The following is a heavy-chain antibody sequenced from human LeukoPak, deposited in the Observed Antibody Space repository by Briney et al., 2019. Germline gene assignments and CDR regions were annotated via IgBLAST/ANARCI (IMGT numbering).Heavy chain of an antibody. D-gene: IGHD1-26*01. J-gene: IGHJ3*02. CDR1: GGSISYSF. Sequence: SETLSLTCSVSGGSISYSFWSWIRQSAGKGLEWIGRFHTSGNLNYNPSLRSRVSISVDTSKNQFSLKMNSVTAADTAMYYCVRDGRRGNCGDAFDIWGQGTMVTVSS. V-gene: IGHV4-4*07. CDR3: VRDGRRGNCGDAFDI. CDR2: FHTSGNL.